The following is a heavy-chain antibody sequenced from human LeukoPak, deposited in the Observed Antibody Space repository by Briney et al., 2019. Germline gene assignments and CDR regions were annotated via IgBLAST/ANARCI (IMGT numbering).Heavy chain of an antibody. J-gene: IGHJ5*02. Sequence: GGSLRLSCAASGATFSTYGMSWVRQAPGKGLEGVYNISSTTRTIYYADSVKGRFTASRDNAENSMYLQMNSLRAEDTAVYYCARVALRPIDYSNPEFDPWGQGTLVTVSS. CDR3: ARVALRPIDYSNPEFDP. D-gene: IGHD4-11*01. CDR2: ISSTTRTI. CDR1: GATFSTYG. V-gene: IGHV3-48*01.